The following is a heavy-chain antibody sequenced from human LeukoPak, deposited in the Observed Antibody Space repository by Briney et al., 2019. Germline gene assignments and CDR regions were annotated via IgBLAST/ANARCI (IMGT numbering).Heavy chain of an antibody. CDR3: ANGRNLLKGRFDC. CDR1: GFSFSTYA. V-gene: IGHV3-23*01. Sequence: GGSLRLSCAASGFSFSTYALSWVRQAPGKGLEWVSATSGNGAKTYYADSVRGRFTISRDNSKNTLYLQMNSLRAEDTAVYYCANGRNLLKGRFDCWGQGTLVTVSS. CDR2: TSGNGAKT. J-gene: IGHJ4*02.